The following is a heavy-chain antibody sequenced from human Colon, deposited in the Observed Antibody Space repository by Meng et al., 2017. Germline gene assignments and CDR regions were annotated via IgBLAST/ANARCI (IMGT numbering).Heavy chain of an antibody. V-gene: IGHV4-4*02. D-gene: IGHD1-1*01. Sequence: QVQLPEAGPGLVKPSGTLSLTCTVSGDSISSDIWGSWVRQPPGKGLEWIGEVYHRGDTNYNPSLKSRVVISVDRSKNQFPLNLSSVTAADTAVYYCGRDQGRQLINHWGQGTLVTVSS. CDR1: GDSISSDIW. J-gene: IGHJ4*02. CDR3: GRDQGRQLINH. CDR2: VYHRGDT.